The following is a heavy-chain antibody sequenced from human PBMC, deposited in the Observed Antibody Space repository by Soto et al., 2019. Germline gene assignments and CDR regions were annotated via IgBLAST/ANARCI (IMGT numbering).Heavy chain of an antibody. D-gene: IGHD2-8*01. CDR3: ARGESYSRLIVYATN. CDR2: IYYSGST. Sequence: SETLSLTCTVSGGSISSYYWSWIRQPPGKGLEWIGYIYYSGSTNYNPSLKSRVTISVDTSKNQFSLKLSSVTAADTAVYYCARGESYSRLIVYATNWGQGTLVTVSS. CDR1: GGSISSYY. J-gene: IGHJ4*02. V-gene: IGHV4-59*01.